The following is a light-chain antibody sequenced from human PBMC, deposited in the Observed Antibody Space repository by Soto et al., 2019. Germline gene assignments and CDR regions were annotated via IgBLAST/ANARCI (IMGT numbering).Light chain of an antibody. V-gene: IGKV1-39*01. Sequence: DIQVTQSPSSLSASGGDRVSITCRASQTIGRYLNWYQQQPGKAPKLLVRGASSLHRGVPSRFSGGGAGTEFTLTISSLQPEDFATYYCQQTSAFPRTFGQGTKVDI. CDR1: QTIGRY. CDR2: GAS. J-gene: IGKJ1*01. CDR3: QQTSAFPRT.